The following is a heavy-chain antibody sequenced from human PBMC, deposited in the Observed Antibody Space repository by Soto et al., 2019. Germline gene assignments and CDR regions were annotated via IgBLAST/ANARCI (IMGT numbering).Heavy chain of an antibody. CDR2: INPNSGGT. J-gene: IGHJ4*02. CDR1: GYAVTGYY. V-gene: IGHV1-2*02. D-gene: IGHD3-22*01. CDR3: ARDLLSTYYYDSSAYGFQY. Sequence: ASVKVSCKASGYAVTGYYMHWVRQARGQGLEWMGWINPNSGGTNYAQKFQGRVTMTRDTSISTAYMELSRLRSDDTAVYYCARDLLSTYYYDSSAYGFQYLGQGTLVNVS.